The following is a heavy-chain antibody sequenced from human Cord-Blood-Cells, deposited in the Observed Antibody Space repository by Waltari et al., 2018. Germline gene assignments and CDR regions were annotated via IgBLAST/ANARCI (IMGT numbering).Heavy chain of an antibody. V-gene: IGHV2-5*01. D-gene: IGHD3-3*01. CDR3: ANRRDDFWSGYYTTVIDY. Sequence: ITLPGSGPTLVTPTRTRTLTRTFSAVPPLTTAVAVVCTPQPPSKALQWRALIYWKDDKRYSPALKSRLTITKDTAKIHVVLTMTNMDPVDRATYYCANRRDDFWSGYYTTVIDYWGQGTLVTVSS. CDR1: AVPPLTTAVA. CDR2: IYWKDDK. J-gene: IGHJ4*02.